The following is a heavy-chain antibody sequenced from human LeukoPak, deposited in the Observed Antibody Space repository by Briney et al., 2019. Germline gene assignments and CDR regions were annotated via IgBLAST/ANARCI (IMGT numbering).Heavy chain of an antibody. J-gene: IGHJ4*02. CDR3: ARDFSTYYDFWSGPRSPTPFDY. V-gene: IGHV3-21*01. D-gene: IGHD3-3*01. CDR2: ISSSSSYI. CDR1: GFTFSSYS. Sequence: GGSLRLSCAASGFTFSSYSMSWVRQAPGKGLEWVSSISSSSSYIYYADSVKGQFTISRDNAKNSLYLQMNSLRAEDTAVYYCARDFSTYYDFWSGPRSPTPFDYWGQGTLVTVSS.